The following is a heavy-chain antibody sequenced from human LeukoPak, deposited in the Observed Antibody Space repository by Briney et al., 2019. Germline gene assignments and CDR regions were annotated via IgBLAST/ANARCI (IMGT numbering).Heavy chain of an antibody. J-gene: IGHJ4*02. Sequence: QPGGSLRLSCAASGFTFSSYAMSWVRQAPGKGLEWVSAISGSGGSTYYADSVKGRFTISRDNSKNTLYLQMNSLRAEDTAVYYCAKRPSQTYYYGSGTNSFFDYWGQGTLVTVSS. CDR2: ISGSGGST. D-gene: IGHD3-10*01. CDR1: GFTFSSYA. V-gene: IGHV3-23*01. CDR3: AKRPSQTYYYGSGTNSFFDY.